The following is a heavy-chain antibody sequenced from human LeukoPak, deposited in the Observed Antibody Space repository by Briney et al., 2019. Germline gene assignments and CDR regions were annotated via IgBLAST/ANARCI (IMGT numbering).Heavy chain of an antibody. Sequence: SETLSLTCTVSGDSISSANYYWGWVRQPPGKGLEWIGSIYFSGSTYYNPSLKSRVTISVETSKVQFFLKLSSVTAADTAVYYCARDSCSSTSCRKKFDNWGQGTLVTVSS. V-gene: IGHV4-39*07. CDR3: ARDSCSSTSCRKKFDN. CDR1: GDSISSANYY. J-gene: IGHJ4*02. CDR2: IYFSGST. D-gene: IGHD2-2*01.